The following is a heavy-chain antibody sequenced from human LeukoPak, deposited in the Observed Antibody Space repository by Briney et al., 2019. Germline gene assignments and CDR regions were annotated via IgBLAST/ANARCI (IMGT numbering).Heavy chain of an antibody. CDR2: IYHSGSGST. V-gene: IGHV4-30-2*01. Sequence: SETLSLTCTVSGGSISSGGHSWSWIRQPPGKGLEWIGYIYHSGSGSTYYNPSLKSRVTISVDTSKNQFSLKLSSVTAADTAVYYCARDLLGTSAFDIWGQGTMVTVSS. CDR1: GGSISSGGHS. CDR3: ARDLLGTSAFDI. D-gene: IGHD2-8*02. J-gene: IGHJ3*02.